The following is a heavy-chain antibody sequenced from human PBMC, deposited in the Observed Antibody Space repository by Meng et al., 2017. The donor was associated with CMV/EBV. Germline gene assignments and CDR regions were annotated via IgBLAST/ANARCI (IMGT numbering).Heavy chain of an antibody. CDR3: ASLSIVATNFDY. CDR2: IKQDGSEK. V-gene: IGHV3-7*01. CDR1: GFTFGSYW. D-gene: IGHD5-12*01. Sequence: SCAASGFTFGSYWMSGVRQAPGKGLEWVANIKQDGSEKYYVDSVKGRFTISRDNAKNSLYLQMNSLRAEDTAVYYCASLSIVATNFDYWGQGTLVTVSS. J-gene: IGHJ4*02.